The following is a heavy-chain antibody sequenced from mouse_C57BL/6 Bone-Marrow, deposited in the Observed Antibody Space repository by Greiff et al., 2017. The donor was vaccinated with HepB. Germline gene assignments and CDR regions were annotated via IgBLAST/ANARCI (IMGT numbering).Heavy chain of an antibody. Sequence: QVHVKQSGAELARPGASVKLSCKASGYTFTSYGISWVKQRTGQGLEWIGEIYPRSGNTYYNEKFKGKATLTADKSSSTAYLELRSLTSEDSAVYFCARFRSYWYFDVWGTGTTVTVSS. CDR2: IYPRSGNT. CDR3: ARFRSYWYFDV. V-gene: IGHV1-81*01. CDR1: GYTFTSYG. J-gene: IGHJ1*03.